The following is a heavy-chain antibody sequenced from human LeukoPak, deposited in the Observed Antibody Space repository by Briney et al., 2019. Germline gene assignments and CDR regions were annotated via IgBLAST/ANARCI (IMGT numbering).Heavy chain of an antibody. V-gene: IGHV5-51*01. D-gene: IGHD3-22*01. CDR2: IYPGDSDT. J-gene: IGHJ4*02. CDR1: GYSFTSYW. Sequence: GESLKISCKGSGYSFTSYWIGWVRQMPGKGLEWMGIIYPGDSDTRYSPSFQGQVTISADKSISTAYLQWSSLKASDTAMYYCARIPYYYDSSGYHFDCWGQGTLVTVSS. CDR3: ARIPYYYDSSGYHFDC.